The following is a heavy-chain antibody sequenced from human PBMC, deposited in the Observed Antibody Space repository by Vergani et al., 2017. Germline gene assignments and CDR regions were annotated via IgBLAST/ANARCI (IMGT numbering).Heavy chain of an antibody. CDR1: GFTFSSHA. V-gene: IGHV3-23*04. Sequence: EVLLVESGGGLVKPGGSLRLSCAASGFTFSSHAMSWVRQGQGKGLEWVSSIKNSCDSTHYADSVKGRFTISRDNSKNTLYLQMNSLRVEYTAVYYCGRGSDNYNWGQGTLVTVSS. CDR2: IKNSCDST. CDR3: GRGSDNYN. J-gene: IGHJ4*02. D-gene: IGHD5-24*01.